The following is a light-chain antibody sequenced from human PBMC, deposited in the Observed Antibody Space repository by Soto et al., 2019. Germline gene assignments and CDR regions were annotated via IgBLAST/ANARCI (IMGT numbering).Light chain of an antibody. CDR1: SSDVGNYKY. J-gene: IGLJ3*02. CDR3: SSYAGSNNWV. V-gene: IGLV2-8*01. CDR2: EVS. Sequence: QSALTQSPSASGSPGQSVTISCTGTSSDVGNYKYVSWYQQHPGKAPKLMIYEVSKRPSGVPDRFSGSKSGNTASLTVSGLQAEDEADYYCSSYAGSNNWVFGGGTTVTVL.